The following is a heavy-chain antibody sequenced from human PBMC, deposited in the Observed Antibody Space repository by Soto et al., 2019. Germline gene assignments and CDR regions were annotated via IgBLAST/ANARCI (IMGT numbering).Heavy chain of an antibody. D-gene: IGHD3-3*01. V-gene: IGHV3-33*01. CDR1: GFTFSSYG. CDR3: ARDGSRITIFGVVNKLRYYMDV. J-gene: IGHJ6*03. Sequence: GGSLRLSCAASGFTFSSYGMHWVRQAPGKGLEWVAVIWYDGSNKYYADSVKGRFTISRENSKNTLYLQMNSLRAEDTAVYYCARDGSRITIFGVVNKLRYYMDVWGKGTTVTVSS. CDR2: IWYDGSNK.